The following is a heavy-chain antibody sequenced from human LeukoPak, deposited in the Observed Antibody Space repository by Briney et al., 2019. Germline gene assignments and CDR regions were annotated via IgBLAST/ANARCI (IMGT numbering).Heavy chain of an antibody. CDR2: INPSGGST. Sequence: ASVKVSCKASGYTFTRYYMHWVRQAPGQGLEWMGIINPSGGSTSYAQKFQGRVTMTRDTSTSTVYMELSSLRSEDTAVYYCARDPGLYSYGYSGYFEYWGQGTLVTVSS. V-gene: IGHV1-46*01. D-gene: IGHD5-18*01. CDR3: ARDPGLYSYGYSGYFEY. CDR1: GYTFTRYY. J-gene: IGHJ4*02.